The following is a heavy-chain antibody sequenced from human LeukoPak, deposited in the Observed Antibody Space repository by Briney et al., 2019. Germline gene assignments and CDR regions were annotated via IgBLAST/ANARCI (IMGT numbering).Heavy chain of an antibody. CDR1: GFTFSSYW. D-gene: IGHD3-10*01. CDR2: IKQDGSEK. J-gene: IGHJ5*02. Sequence: GGSLRLPCAASGFTFSSYWMSWVRQAPGKGLEGVANIKQDGSEKYYVDSVKGRFTISRDNAKNSLYLQMNSLRAEDTAMYYCARDGWFGDYNWFDPWGQGTLVTVSS. V-gene: IGHV3-7*01. CDR3: ARDGWFGDYNWFDP.